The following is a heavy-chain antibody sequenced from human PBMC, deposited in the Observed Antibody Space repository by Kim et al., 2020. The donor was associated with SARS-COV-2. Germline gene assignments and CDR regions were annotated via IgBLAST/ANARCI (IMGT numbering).Heavy chain of an antibody. CDR1: GGSFSGYY. D-gene: IGHD3-10*01. J-gene: IGHJ6*02. Sequence: SETLSLTCAVYGGSFSGYYWSWIRQPPGKGLEWIGEINHSGSTNYNPSLKSRVTISVDTSKNQFSLKLSSVTATDTAVYYCASTYYYGSGSSRKTNYYYYGMDVWGQGTTVTVSS. CDR2: INHSGST. CDR3: ASTYYYGSGSSRKTNYYYYGMDV. V-gene: IGHV4-34*01.